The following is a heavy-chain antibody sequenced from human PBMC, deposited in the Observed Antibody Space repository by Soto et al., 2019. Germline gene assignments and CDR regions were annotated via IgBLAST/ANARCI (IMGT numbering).Heavy chain of an antibody. V-gene: IGHV4-59*01. CDR1: GGSISSNY. Sequence: KTSETLSLTCTVSGGSISSNYWTWIRQPPGKGLEWMGYVYNSGSTNNNPSLKSRVDIAEDTSKSQFSLKVNSMTAADTAVYYCAGYRREAAAGYTFDDWGQGILVAVSS. CDR2: VYNSGST. CDR3: AGYRREAAAGYTFDD. D-gene: IGHD6-13*01. J-gene: IGHJ5*02.